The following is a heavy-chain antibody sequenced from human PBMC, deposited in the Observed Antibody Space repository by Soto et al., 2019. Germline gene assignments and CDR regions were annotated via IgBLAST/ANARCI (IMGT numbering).Heavy chain of an antibody. CDR1: AFSLSTSGVG. CDR3: ARLVAAGITYYFDS. D-gene: IGHD2-21*01. CDR2: IYWDDDK. V-gene: IGHV2-5*02. Sequence: QITLKESGPTLVKPTQTLTLTCTFSAFSLSTSGVGVGWIRQPPGKALEWLTFIYWDDDKRYSPSLKSRLTITKDTSKNQVVLTMTNMDPEDTATYYCARLVAAGITYYFDSWGQGTLVTVSS. J-gene: IGHJ4*02.